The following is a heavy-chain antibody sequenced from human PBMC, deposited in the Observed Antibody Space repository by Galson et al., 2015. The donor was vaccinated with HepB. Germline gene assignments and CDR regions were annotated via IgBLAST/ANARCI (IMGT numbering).Heavy chain of an antibody. Sequence: SLRLSCAASGFTFSSYSLNWVRQAPGKGLEWVSTISGSGGTTYYADSVKGRFTISRDNSKNTLYLQMNSLRAEDTAVYYCAKGSATVTIFRAYYYGMDVWGQGTTVTVSS. D-gene: IGHD4-17*01. CDR2: ISGSGGTT. J-gene: IGHJ6*02. V-gene: IGHV3-23*01. CDR3: AKGSATVTIFRAYYYGMDV. CDR1: GFTFSSYS.